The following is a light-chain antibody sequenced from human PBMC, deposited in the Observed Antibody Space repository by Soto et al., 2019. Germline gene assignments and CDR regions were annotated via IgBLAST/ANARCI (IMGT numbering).Light chain of an antibody. V-gene: IGKV3-15*01. CDR2: DAS. CDR3: QQYKSWPYS. CDR1: QYISTN. J-gene: IGKJ2*03. Sequence: EIVMTQSPATLSVSPGERATLSCRASQYISTNLAWYQQKPGQAPRLLIYDASTRATNIAARFSGSVSGTDFTLTISSLQSEDFAVYYCQQYKSWPYSFGQGTKLEIK.